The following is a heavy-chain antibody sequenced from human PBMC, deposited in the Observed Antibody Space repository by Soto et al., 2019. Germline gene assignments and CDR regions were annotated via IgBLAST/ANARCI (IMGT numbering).Heavy chain of an antibody. Sequence: EVQLVESGGGLVQPGGSLRLSCAASGFTVSSKYMSWVRQAPGKGLEWVSVIYSDGGAYYADSVKGRFTISRDNSKNTLYLQMNSLRAEDTSVYYCARHGYNYGGGYFDYWGQGTLVSVSS. D-gene: IGHD5-18*01. CDR3: ARHGYNYGGGYFDY. CDR2: IYSDGGA. J-gene: IGHJ4*02. V-gene: IGHV3-66*04. CDR1: GFTVSSKY.